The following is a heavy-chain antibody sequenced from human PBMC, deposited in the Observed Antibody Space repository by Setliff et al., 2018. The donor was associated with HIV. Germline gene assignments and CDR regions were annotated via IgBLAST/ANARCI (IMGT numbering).Heavy chain of an antibody. V-gene: IGHV3-72*01. D-gene: IGHD2-21*01. CDR1: GLTFSDHY. J-gene: IGHJ3*02. Sequence: PGGSLRLSCAASGLTFSDHYMDWVRQAPGKGPEWVGRSRTKTYSYTTDYAASVKGRFTISRDDSQNSLYLQMNSLKTEDTAVYYCVRVISGGAFDIRGQGTKVTVSS. CDR2: SRTKTYSYTT. CDR3: VRVISGGAFDI.